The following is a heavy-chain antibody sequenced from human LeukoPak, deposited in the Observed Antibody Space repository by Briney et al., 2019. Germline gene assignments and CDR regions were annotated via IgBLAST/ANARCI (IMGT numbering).Heavy chain of an antibody. CDR3: AKNIGGLDY. Sequence: GGSLRLSCAASGFTFSSLAMSWVRQAPGKGLEWVSGISGSDGSTYHADSVKGRFTISRDNSKNTLYLQMNSLRGEDTAVYYCAKNIGGLDYWGQGTLVTVSS. J-gene: IGHJ4*02. CDR1: GFTFSSLA. CDR2: ISGSDGST. D-gene: IGHD3-10*01. V-gene: IGHV3-23*01.